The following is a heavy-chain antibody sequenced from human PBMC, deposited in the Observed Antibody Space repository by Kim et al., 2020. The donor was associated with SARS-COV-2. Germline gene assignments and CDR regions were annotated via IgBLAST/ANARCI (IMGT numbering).Heavy chain of an antibody. J-gene: IGHJ4*02. Sequence: GGSLRLSCAASGFTFSSYGMHWVRQAPGKGLEWVAVISYDGSNKYYADSVKGRFTISRDNSKNTLYLQMNSLRAEDTAVYYCAKVLKSGYYRTFDYWGQGTLVTVSS. D-gene: IGHD3-9*01. V-gene: IGHV3-30*18. CDR3: AKVLKSGYYRTFDY. CDR2: ISYDGSNK. CDR1: GFTFSSYG.